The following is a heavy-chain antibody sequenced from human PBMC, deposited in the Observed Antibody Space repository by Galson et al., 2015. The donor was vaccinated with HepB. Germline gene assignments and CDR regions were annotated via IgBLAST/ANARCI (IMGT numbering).Heavy chain of an antibody. CDR3: TELTSGY. D-gene: IGHD1-7*01. CDR2: IKSKIDGGTT. CDR1: GFTFSNAW. J-gene: IGHJ4*02. Sequence: SLRLSCAASGFTFSNAWVSWARQAPGKGLEGVGHIKSKIDGGTTDYAAPVKGRFTISRDDSKNTLYLQMNSLKAEDTAVYYCTELTSGYWGQGTLVTVSS. V-gene: IGHV3-15*01.